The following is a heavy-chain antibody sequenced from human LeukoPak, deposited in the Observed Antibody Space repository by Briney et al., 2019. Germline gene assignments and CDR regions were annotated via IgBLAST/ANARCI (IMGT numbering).Heavy chain of an antibody. J-gene: IGHJ4*02. CDR1: GFTFSSYD. CDR3: ANLGMGIDY. V-gene: IGHV3-30*02. Sequence: GGSLRLSCAASGFTFSSYDMHWVRQPPGKGLEWVAFLRYDGSNKHYADSVKGRFTISRDNSKNTLYLQMNSLRAEDTAVYLCANLGMGIDYWGQGTLVTVST. CDR2: LRYDGSNK. D-gene: IGHD7-27*01.